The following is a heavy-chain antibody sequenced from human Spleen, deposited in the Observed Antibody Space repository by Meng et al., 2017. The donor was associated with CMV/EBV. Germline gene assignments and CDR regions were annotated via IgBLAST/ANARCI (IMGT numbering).Heavy chain of an antibody. CDR2: IYYSGST. CDR1: GGSISSYY. CDR3: ARYSSGWYYFDY. Sequence: SETLSLTCTVSGGSISSYYWSWIRQPPGKGLEWIGYIYYSGSTNYNPSLKSRVTISVDTSKNQFSLKLSSVTAADTAVYYCARYSSGWYYFDYWCQGTLVTVSS. V-gene: IGHV4-59*01. D-gene: IGHD6-19*01. J-gene: IGHJ4*02.